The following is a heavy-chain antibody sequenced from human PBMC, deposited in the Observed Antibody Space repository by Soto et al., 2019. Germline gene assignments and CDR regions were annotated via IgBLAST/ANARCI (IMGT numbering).Heavy chain of an antibody. V-gene: IGHV4-59*08. CDR3: ARELRFLEWLSGDYYYYGMDV. Sequence: SETLSLTCTVSGGSISTNYWSWIRQPPGKGLEWIAYFYYSGSTNYNPSLKSRVTISVDTSKNQISLKLSSVTAADTAVYYCARELRFLEWLSGDYYYYGMDVWGQGTTVTVSS. D-gene: IGHD3-3*01. CDR2: FYYSGST. J-gene: IGHJ6*02. CDR1: GGSISTNY.